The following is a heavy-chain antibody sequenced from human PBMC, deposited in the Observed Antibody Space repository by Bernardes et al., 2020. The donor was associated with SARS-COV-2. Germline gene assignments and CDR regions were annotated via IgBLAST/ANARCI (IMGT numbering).Heavy chain of an antibody. CDR3: AKGRIGSDFWGGHSL. J-gene: IGHJ1*01. D-gene: IGHD3-3*01. CDR2: ISGSGSGT. V-gene: IGHV3-23*01. CDR1: GFTFSTFA. Sequence: GGSLRLSCAASGFTFSTFAMTWVRQAPGKGLEWVSAISGSGSGTYYADSVKRRFTVTRDNSKNILYLQLNSLRAEDTAVYFCAKGRIGSDFWGGHSLWGQGTLMTVSS.